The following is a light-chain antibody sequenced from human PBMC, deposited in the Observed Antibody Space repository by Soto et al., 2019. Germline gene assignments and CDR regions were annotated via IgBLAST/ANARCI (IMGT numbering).Light chain of an antibody. Sequence: QSVLTQPSSVSVSPGQSITISFTGTSSDVGGYNYVSWYQQHPGKAPKLIIYDVSNWPSGVSNRFSGSKSGNTASLTISGLQAEDEGDYYCSSYTSRRTYVFGTGTKVTV. J-gene: IGLJ1*01. CDR1: SSDVGGYNY. CDR2: DVS. CDR3: SSYTSRRTYV. V-gene: IGLV2-14*01.